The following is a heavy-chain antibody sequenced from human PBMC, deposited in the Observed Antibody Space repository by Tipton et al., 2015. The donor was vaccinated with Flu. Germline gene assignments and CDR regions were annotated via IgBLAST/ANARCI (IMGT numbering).Heavy chain of an antibody. Sequence: TLSLTCAIYGGSFSGYYWSWIRQSPGKGLEWIGEITHSGSTTYNPSLKSRVTVSLDKSKNQFTLKLSSVTAADTAVYYCARGGGGYSPWGQGTLVTVSS. J-gene: IGHJ5*02. CDR2: ITHSGST. D-gene: IGHD3-22*01. V-gene: IGHV4-34*01. CDR3: ARGGGGYSP. CDR1: GGSFSGYY.